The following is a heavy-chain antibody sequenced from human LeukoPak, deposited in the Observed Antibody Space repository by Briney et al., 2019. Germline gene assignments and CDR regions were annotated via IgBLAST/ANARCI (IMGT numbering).Heavy chain of an antibody. CDR2: ISAYNGNT. V-gene: IGHV1-18*01. J-gene: IGHJ4*02. CDR1: GYTFTSYG. D-gene: IGHD3-3*01. Sequence: ASVKVSCKASGYTFTSYGISWVRQAPGQGLEWMGWISAYNGNTNYAQKLQGRVTMTTDTSTSTAYMELRSLRSDDTAVYYCAGVSSYYDSWSGYYRGIFDYWGQGTLVTVSS. CDR3: AGVSSYYDSWSGYYRGIFDY.